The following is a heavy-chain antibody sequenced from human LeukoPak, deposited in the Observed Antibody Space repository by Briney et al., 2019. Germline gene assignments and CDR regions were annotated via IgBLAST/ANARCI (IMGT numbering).Heavy chain of an antibody. CDR3: ARDPDYGDYSMDDY. V-gene: IGHV1-69*04. J-gene: IGHJ4*02. CDR2: IIPILCKA. CDR1: GGTFNSYS. Sequence: GASVKVSCKACGGTFNSYSISWVRQAPGQGLEWMGRIIPILCKANYAQKSQGRVTITADKSTSTAYMELSSLRSEDTAVYYWARDPDYGDYSMDDYWGQGTLVTVSS. D-gene: IGHD4-17*01.